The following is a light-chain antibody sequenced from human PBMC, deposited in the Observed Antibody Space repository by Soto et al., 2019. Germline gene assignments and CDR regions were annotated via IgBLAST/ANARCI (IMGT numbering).Light chain of an antibody. V-gene: IGLV2-14*01. CDR2: DVS. CDR1: SSDVGAYNY. J-gene: IGLJ1*01. CDR3: SSYTRTSLTV. Sequence: QSVPTQPASVSGSPGQSITISCTGSSSDVGAYNYVSWYQQHPNKAPKLMIYDVSSRPSGVSNRFSGSKSGNTASLTISGLQAEDEADYYCSSYTRTSLTVFGGGTKLTVL.